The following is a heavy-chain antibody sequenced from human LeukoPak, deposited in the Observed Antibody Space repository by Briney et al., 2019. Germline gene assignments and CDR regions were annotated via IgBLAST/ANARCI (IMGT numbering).Heavy chain of an antibody. CDR3: VKINYYDSSGYPDY. CDR2: ISAYNGNT. D-gene: IGHD3-22*01. CDR1: GYTFTSYG. Sequence: GASVKVSCKASGYTFTSYGFSWVRQAPGQGLEWMGWISAYNGNTNYAQKLQGRVTMTRNTAISTAYMELSSLRSEDTAVYYCVKINYYDSSGYPDYWGQGTLVTVSS. J-gene: IGHJ4*02. V-gene: IGHV1-18*01.